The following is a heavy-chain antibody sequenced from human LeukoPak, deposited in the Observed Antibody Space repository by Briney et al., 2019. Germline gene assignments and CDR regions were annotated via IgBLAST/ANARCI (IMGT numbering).Heavy chain of an antibody. CDR2: ISGSGIST. D-gene: IGHD3-16*01. J-gene: IGHJ4*02. CDR1: GFTFSSYA. Sequence: PGGSLRLSCAASGFTFSSYAMSWVRQAPGKGLEWVSDISGSGISTYYADSVKGRFTISRDNSKNTLYLQMNSLRAEDTAVYYCARDNLGPLDSWGQGTLVTVSS. CDR3: ARDNLGPLDS. V-gene: IGHV3-23*01.